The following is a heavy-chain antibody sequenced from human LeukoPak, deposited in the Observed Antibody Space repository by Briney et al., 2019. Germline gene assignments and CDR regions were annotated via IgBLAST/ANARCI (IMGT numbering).Heavy chain of an antibody. Sequence: SETLSLTCTVSGGSISSYYWSWIRQPPGKGLEWIGHIYYSGSTNYNPSLKSRVTISVDTSKNQFSLKLSSVTAADTAVYYCASNYYGSGTHPHYYGMDVWGKGTTVTVSS. CDR3: ASNYYGSGTHPHYYGMDV. CDR2: IYYSGST. CDR1: GGSISSYY. J-gene: IGHJ6*04. V-gene: IGHV4-59*01. D-gene: IGHD3-10*01.